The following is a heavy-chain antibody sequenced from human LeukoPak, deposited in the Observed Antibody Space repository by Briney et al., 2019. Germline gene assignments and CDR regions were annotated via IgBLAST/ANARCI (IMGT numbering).Heavy chain of an antibody. CDR1: GFTFSSYG. D-gene: IGHD6-13*01. Sequence: HPGGSLRLSCVASGFTFSSYGMHWVRQAPGKGLEWVAVIWYDGSNKYYADSVKGRFTISRDNSKNTLYLQMNSLRAEDTAVYYCARWYSSSSGWFDPWGQGTLVTVSS. CDR3: ARWYSSSSGWFDP. J-gene: IGHJ5*02. CDR2: IWYDGSNK. V-gene: IGHV3-33*01.